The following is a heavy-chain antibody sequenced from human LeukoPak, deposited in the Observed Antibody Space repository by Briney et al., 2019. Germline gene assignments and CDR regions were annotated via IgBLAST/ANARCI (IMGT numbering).Heavy chain of an antibody. CDR3: ARAFLPGRYAFDI. D-gene: IGHD2-8*02. J-gene: IGHJ3*02. CDR2: IYYSGST. V-gene: IGHV4-59*01. Sequence: SETLSLTCTVSGGSISSDYWSWIRQPPGKGLEWIGYIYYSGSTNYNPSLKSRVTISVDTSKNQFSLKLSSVTAADTAVYYCARAFLPGRYAFDIWGQGTMVTVSS. CDR1: GGSISSDY.